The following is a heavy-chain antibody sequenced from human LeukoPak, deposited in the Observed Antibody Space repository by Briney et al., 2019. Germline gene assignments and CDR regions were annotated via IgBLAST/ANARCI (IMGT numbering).Heavy chain of an antibody. Sequence: HWASVKVSCKASGYTFTSYYMYWVRQAPGQGLEWMGIINPSGGSTSYAQKFQGRVTMTRDTSTSTVYMELSSLRSEDTAVYYCARSYGGHPDDHWGQGTLVTVSS. V-gene: IGHV1-46*01. CDR1: GYTFTSYY. D-gene: IGHD4/OR15-4a*01. J-gene: IGHJ4*02. CDR2: INPSGGST. CDR3: ARSYGGHPDDH.